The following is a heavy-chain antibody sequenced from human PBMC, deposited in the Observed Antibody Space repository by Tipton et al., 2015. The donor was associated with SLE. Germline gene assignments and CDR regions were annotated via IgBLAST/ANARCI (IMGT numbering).Heavy chain of an antibody. CDR2: IYYSGDT. V-gene: IGHV4-39*01. Sequence: LRLSCTVSGGPISWSNYYWGWSRQPPGKGLEWIGSIYYSGDTYYNPSLKSRVTIFVDKSKNQFSLKLSSVTAADTAVFYCARRWVGADDAFDIWGQGTVVTVSS. D-gene: IGHD1-26*01. CDR3: ARRWVGADDAFDI. J-gene: IGHJ3*02. CDR1: GGPISWSNYY.